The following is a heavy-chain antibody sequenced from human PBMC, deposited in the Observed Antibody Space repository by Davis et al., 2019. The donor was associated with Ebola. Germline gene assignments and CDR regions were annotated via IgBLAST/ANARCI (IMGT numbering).Heavy chain of an antibody. CDR2: INWNGGST. J-gene: IGHJ6*02. CDR1: GFTFSSYS. V-gene: IGHV3-20*04. D-gene: IGHD3-10*01. Sequence: GGSLRLSCAASGFTFSSYSMNWVRQAPGKGLEWVSGINWNGGSTGYADSVKGRFTISRDNAKNSLYLQMNSLRDEDTAVYYCAALGGLYYYYYGMDVWGQGTTVTVSS. CDR3: AALGGLYYYYYGMDV.